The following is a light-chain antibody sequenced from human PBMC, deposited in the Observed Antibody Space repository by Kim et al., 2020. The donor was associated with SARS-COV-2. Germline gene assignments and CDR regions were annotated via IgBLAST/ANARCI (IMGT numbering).Light chain of an antibody. V-gene: IGLV3-25*03. CDR1: ALPKQY. CDR2: KDS. J-gene: IGLJ3*02. Sequence: VFPGQTARITCSGDALPKQYAYCYQQKPGQAPVLVLYKDSERPSGIPERFSGSSSGTTVTLTISGVQAEDEADYYCQSADSSGTWVFGGGTQLTVL. CDR3: QSADSSGTWV.